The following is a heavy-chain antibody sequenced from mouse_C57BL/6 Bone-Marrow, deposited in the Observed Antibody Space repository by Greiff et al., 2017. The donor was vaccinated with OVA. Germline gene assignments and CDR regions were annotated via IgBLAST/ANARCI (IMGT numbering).Heavy chain of an antibody. V-gene: IGHV1-42*01. J-gene: IGHJ4*01. CDR3: ARRGSSSYAMDY. CDR1: GYSFTGYY. Sequence: EVHLVESGPELVKPGASVKISCKASGYSFTGYYMNWVKQSPEKSLEWIGEINPSTGGTTYNQKFKAKATLTVDKSSSTAYMQLKSLTSEDSAVYYCARRGSSSYAMDYWGQGTSVTVSS. D-gene: IGHD1-1*01. CDR2: INPSTGGT.